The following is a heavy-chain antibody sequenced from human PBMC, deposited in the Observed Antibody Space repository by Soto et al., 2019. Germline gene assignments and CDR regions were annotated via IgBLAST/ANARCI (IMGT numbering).Heavy chain of an antibody. CDR2: IYYSGNT. V-gene: IGHV4-39*01. CDR1: GGSISSDIHY. CDR3: ARHTDCGSGSSCLGSDNMDTDAFDI. D-gene: IGHD3-10*01. Sequence: QLQLQESGPGLVKPSETLSLTCTVSGGSISSDIHYWGWIRQPPGKGLEWIGTIYYSGNTYYNPSTRSRVTISMDTSTNQFSLRLTSVTAADTAVYYCARHTDCGSGSSCLGSDNMDTDAFDIWGQGTMVTVS. J-gene: IGHJ3*02.